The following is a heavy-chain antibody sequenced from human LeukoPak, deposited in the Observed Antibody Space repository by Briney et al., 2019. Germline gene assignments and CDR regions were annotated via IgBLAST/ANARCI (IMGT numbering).Heavy chain of an antibody. Sequence: GGTLRLSCAASGFTFSSYGMSWVRQAPGKGLEWVSAISGSGGSTYYADSVKGRFTISRDNSKNTLYLQMNSLRAEDTAVYYCAKDYYDSSDYFGAVEIDYWGQGTLVTVSS. CDR2: ISGSGGST. CDR3: AKDYYDSSDYFGAVEIDY. V-gene: IGHV3-23*01. D-gene: IGHD3-22*01. CDR1: GFTFSSYG. J-gene: IGHJ4*02.